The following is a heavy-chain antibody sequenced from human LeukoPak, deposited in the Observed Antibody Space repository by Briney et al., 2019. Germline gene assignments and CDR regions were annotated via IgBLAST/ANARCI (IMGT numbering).Heavy chain of an antibody. J-gene: IGHJ6*03. Sequence: KPSETLSLTCTVSGGPIYSCYWSWIRQTAGKGLEWIGRLYPGVSTNYNPSLKSRVTMSVDTSKNQFALKLSAVTAADTAVYYCARLKFYDSTGYSPGHYMDVWGKGTTVTVSS. V-gene: IGHV4-4*07. CDR1: GGPIYSCY. D-gene: IGHD3-22*01. CDR2: LYPGVST. CDR3: ARLKFYDSTGYSPGHYMDV.